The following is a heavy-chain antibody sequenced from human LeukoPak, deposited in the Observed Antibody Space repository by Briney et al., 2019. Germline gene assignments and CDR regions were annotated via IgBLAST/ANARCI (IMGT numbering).Heavy chain of an antibody. D-gene: IGHD3-16*01. Sequence: SETLSLTCAVYGGSFSGYYWSWIRQPPGKGLEWIGEINHSGSTNYNPSLKSRVTISVDTSKNQFSLKLSSVTAADTAVYYCARVFPRLGIALDAFDIWGQGTMVTVSS. CDR1: GGSFSGYY. CDR2: INHSGST. V-gene: IGHV4-34*01. J-gene: IGHJ3*02. CDR3: ARVFPRLGIALDAFDI.